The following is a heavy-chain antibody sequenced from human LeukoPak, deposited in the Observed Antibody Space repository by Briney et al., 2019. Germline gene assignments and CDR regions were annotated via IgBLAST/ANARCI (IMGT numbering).Heavy chain of an antibody. D-gene: IGHD2-8*01. J-gene: IGHJ4*02. V-gene: IGHV1-3*02. CDR1: GYTFTSYA. Sequence: ASVKVSCKASGYTFTSYAMHWVRQAPGQRPEWMGWSNAGNGNTKYSQEFQGRVTITRDTSASTAYMELSSLRSEDMAVYYCARESLYCTNGVCYLVLDYWGQGTLVTVSS. CDR2: SNAGNGNT. CDR3: ARESLYCTNGVCYLVLDY.